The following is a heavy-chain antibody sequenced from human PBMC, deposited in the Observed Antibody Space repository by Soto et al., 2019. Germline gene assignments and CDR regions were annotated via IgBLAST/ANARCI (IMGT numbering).Heavy chain of an antibody. J-gene: IGHJ3*02. CDR1: GVSFTTYC. CDR2: IYPGDSDT. D-gene: IGHD1-26*01. V-gene: IGHV5-51*01. CDR3: ARPISGRYQHAAFDI. Sequence: HEESLKSSCQVSGVSFTTYCIVWVLQMPGRGLEWMGIIYPGDSDTTYSPSFQGQVTISADKSISTAYLQWTSLKASDTAMYYCARPISGRYQHAAFDIWGQGTLVTVSS.